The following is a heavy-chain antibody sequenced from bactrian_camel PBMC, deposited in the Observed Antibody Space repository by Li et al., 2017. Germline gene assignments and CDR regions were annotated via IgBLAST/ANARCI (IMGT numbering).Heavy chain of an antibody. CDR3: ATASGTLYLPPFGY. CDR2: IYDDGGTT. Sequence: QLVESGGGLVQPGGSLRLSCVVSGFTFSGYSMYWVRQAPGKGLEWVSTIYDDGGTTYYADSAKGRFTISRDNAKNTLHLQMNSLKTEDTAVYYCATASGTLYLPPFGYWGQGTQVTVS. CDR1: GFTFSGYS. D-gene: IGHD7*01. J-gene: IGHJ6*01. V-gene: IGHV3S1*01.